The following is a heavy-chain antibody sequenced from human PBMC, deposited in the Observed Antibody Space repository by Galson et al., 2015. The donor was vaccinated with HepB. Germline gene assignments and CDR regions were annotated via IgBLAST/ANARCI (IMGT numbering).Heavy chain of an antibody. D-gene: IGHD3-3*01. CDR2: INSDGSST. V-gene: IGHV3-74*01. Sequence: SLRLSCAASGFTFSSYWMHWVRQAPGKGLVWVSRINSDGSSTSYADSVKGRFTISRDNAKNTLYLQMNSLRAEDTAVYYCARADFWSGYRFDLWGPGALVTVSS. J-gene: IGHJ2*01. CDR3: ARADFWSGYRFDL. CDR1: GFTFSSYW.